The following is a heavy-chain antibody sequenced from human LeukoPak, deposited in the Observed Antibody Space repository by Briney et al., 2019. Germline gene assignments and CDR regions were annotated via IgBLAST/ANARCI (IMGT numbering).Heavy chain of an antibody. CDR1: GSTFSTYA. V-gene: IGHV3-23*01. CDR2: ISGSGTNT. Sequence: PGGSLRLSCAASGSTFSTYAMTWVRQAPGKGLEWVSGISGSGTNTYYADSVKGRFTISRDNSKNTLYLQMNSLRAEDTAAYYCAKGTYDSRGHFDYWGQGTLVSVSS. J-gene: IGHJ4*02. CDR3: AKGTYDSRGHFDY. D-gene: IGHD3-22*01.